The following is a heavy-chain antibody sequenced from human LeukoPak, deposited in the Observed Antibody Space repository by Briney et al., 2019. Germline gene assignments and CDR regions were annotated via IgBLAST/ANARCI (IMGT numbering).Heavy chain of an antibody. J-gene: IGHJ3*02. CDR1: GYTFTSYY. Sequence: ASVKVSCKASGYTFTSYYMHWVRQAPGQGLEWMGIINPSGGSTSYAQKFQGRVTMTRDTSTSTVYMELSSLRSEDTAVYYCARDYYDSSGYYLEAFDIWGQGTMVTVSS. D-gene: IGHD3-22*01. V-gene: IGHV1-46*01. CDR2: INPSGGST. CDR3: ARDYYDSSGYYLEAFDI.